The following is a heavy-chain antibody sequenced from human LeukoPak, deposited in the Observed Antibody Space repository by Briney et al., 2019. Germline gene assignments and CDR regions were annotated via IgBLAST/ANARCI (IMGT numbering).Heavy chain of an antibody. D-gene: IGHD3-22*01. CDR2: ISGSGGST. CDR3: ARGAVVIKLDY. CDR1: GFTFSSYA. V-gene: IGHV3-23*01. J-gene: IGHJ4*02. Sequence: GGSLRLSCAASGFTFSSYAMSWVRQAPGKGLEWVSAISGSGGSTYYADSVKGRFTISRDNAKNSLYLQMNSLRAEDTAVYYCARGAVVIKLDYXGXGTLVTVSS.